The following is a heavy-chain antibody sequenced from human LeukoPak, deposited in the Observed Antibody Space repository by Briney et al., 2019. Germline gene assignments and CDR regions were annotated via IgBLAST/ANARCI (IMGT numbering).Heavy chain of an antibody. CDR3: ARDPGYGDHDAFDI. V-gene: IGHV3-30*02. CDR2: IRYDGSNK. D-gene: IGHD4-17*01. CDR1: GFTFSSYG. Sequence: GGSLRLSCAASGFTFSSYGMHWVRQAPGKGLEWVAFIRYDGSNKYYADSVKGRFTISRDNSKNTLYLQMNSLRAEDTAVYYCARDPGYGDHDAFDIWGQGTMVTVSS. J-gene: IGHJ3*02.